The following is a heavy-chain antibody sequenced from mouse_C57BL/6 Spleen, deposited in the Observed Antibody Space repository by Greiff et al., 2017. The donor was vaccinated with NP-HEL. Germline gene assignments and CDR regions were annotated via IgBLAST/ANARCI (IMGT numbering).Heavy chain of an antibody. Sequence: VQLQQSGPELVKPGASVKISCKASGYTFTDYYMNWVKQSHGKSLEWIGDINPNNGGTSYNQKFKGKATLTVDKSSSTAYMELRSLTSEDSAVYYCAPLYYGSSYAMDYWGQGTSVTVSS. D-gene: IGHD1-1*01. CDR2: INPNNGGT. CDR3: APLYYGSSYAMDY. J-gene: IGHJ4*01. CDR1: GYTFTDYY. V-gene: IGHV1-26*01.